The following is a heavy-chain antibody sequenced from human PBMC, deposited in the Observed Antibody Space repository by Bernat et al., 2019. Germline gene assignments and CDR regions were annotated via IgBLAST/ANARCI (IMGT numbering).Heavy chain of an antibody. CDR2: ISGGGTYT. V-gene: IGHV3-23*01. J-gene: IGHJ5*02. D-gene: IGHD6-19*01. CDR1: GFTFNNYA. Sequence: EVQLLESGGGLVQPGGSLRLSCAASGFTFNNYAMAWVRQAPGMGLEWVSAISGGGTYTYYADSVKGRFTISRDNSKNTLYLQMNSLRAEDTAVYYCAQGYSSSRPGNWFDPWGQGTLVTVSS. CDR3: AQGYSSSRPGNWFDP.